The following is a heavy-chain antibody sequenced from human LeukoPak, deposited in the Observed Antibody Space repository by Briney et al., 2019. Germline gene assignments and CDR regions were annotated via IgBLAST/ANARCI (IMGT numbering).Heavy chain of an antibody. J-gene: IGHJ4*02. CDR2: ISGSGGST. D-gene: IGHD3-22*01. CDR3: ARGDYYDSSGYYYVGRY. V-gene: IGHV3-23*01. CDR1: GFTFSSYA. Sequence: GGSLRLSCAASGFTFSSYAMSWVRQAPGKGLEWVSAISGSGGSTYYADSVKGRFTISRDNSKNTLYLQMNSLRAEDTAVYYCARGDYYDSSGYYYVGRYWGQGTLVTVSS.